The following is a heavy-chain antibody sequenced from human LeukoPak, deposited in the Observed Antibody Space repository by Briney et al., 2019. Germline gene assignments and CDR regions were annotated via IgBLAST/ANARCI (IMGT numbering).Heavy chain of an antibody. CDR2: INPNSGGT. Sequence: ASVKVSCKASGYTFTGYYMHWVRQAPGQGLEWMGRINPNSGGTNYAQKFQGRVTMTRDTSISTAYMEVSRLRSDDTAVYYCAREGHERYSYGQPAPYFDYWGQGTLVTVSS. CDR3: AREGHERYSYGQPAPYFDY. CDR1: GYTFTGYY. V-gene: IGHV1-2*06. J-gene: IGHJ4*02. D-gene: IGHD5-18*01.